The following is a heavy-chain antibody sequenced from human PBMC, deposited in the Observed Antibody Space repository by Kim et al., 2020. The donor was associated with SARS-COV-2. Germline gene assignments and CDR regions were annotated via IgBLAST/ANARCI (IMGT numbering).Heavy chain of an antibody. CDR2: IYYSGST. CDR1: GGSISSGDYY. CDR3: ARGGRYDFWSGSQTSNWFEP. J-gene: IGHJ5*02. D-gene: IGHD3-3*01. Sequence: SETLSLTCTVSGGSISSGDYYWSWIRQPPGKGLEWIGYIYYSGSTYYNPSLKSRVTISVDTSKNQFSLKLSSVTAADTAVYYCARGGRYDFWSGSQTSNWFEPWGQGTLVTVSS. V-gene: IGHV4-30-4*01.